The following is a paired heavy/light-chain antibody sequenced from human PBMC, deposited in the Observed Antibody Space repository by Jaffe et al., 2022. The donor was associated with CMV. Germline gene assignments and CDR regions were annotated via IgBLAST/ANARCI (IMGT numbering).Light chain of an antibody. CDR2: RDS. CDR1: NIGSKN. J-gene: IGLJ3*02. V-gene: IGLV3-9*01. Sequence: SYELTQPLSVSVALGQTARITCGGNNIGSKNVHWYQQKPGQAPVLVIYRDSNRPSGIPERFSGSNSGNTATLTISRAQAGDEADYYCQVWDSSTFWVFGGGTKLTVL. CDR3: QVWDSSTFWV.
Heavy chain of an antibody. CDR1: GFTFSSYA. CDR3: AKDRGSGYPHETDWYFDL. V-gene: IGHV3-23*01. J-gene: IGHJ2*01. Sequence: EVQLLESGGGLVQPGGSLRLSCAASGFTFSSYAMSWVRQAPGKGLEWVSAISGSGGSTYYADSVKGRFTISRDNSKNTLYLQMNSLRAEDTAVYYCAKDRGSGYPHETDWYFDLWGRGTLVTVSS. CDR2: ISGSGGST. D-gene: IGHD5-12*01.